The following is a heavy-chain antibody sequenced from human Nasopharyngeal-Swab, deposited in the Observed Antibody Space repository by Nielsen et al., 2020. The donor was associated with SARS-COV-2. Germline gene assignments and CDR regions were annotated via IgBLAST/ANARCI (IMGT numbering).Heavy chain of an antibody. Sequence: ASVKVSCKASGYTFSAYYTEWVRQAPGQGLAWMGRINPNSGGTNYAQKFRGRVTMTRDTSLNTAYMELGGLRYDDTAIYFCSRVPLVGGFSYGYDNWGQGTLVTVSS. CDR2: INPNSGGT. CDR3: SRVPLVGGFSYGYDN. V-gene: IGHV1-2*06. CDR1: GYTFSAYY. J-gene: IGHJ4*02. D-gene: IGHD5-18*01.